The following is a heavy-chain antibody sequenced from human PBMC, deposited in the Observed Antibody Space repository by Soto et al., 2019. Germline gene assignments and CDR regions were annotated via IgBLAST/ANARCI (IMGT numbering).Heavy chain of an antibody. Sequence: ASVKVCCKASGYTFTSYGISWVRQAPGRGLEWMGWISAYNGNTNYAQKLQGRVTMTTDTSTSAAYMELRSLRSDDTAVYYCAGSGSSGSYYNDYFDYWGQGTLVTVS. CDR2: ISAYNGNT. CDR3: AGSGSSGSYYNDYFDY. J-gene: IGHJ4*02. V-gene: IGHV1-18*01. D-gene: IGHD3-10*01. CDR1: GYTFTSYG.